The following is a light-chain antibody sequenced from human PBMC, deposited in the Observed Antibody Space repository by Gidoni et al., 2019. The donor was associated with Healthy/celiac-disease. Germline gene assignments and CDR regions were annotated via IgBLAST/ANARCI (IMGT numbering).Light chain of an antibody. Sequence: AIQMTQSPSSLSASVGDRVTIACRASQGSRNDLGWYQQKPGQAPKLLIYAASSLHSGVPSRFSGSGSGTDFTLTISSLQPEDFATYYCLQDYNYPYTFXQXTKLEIK. CDR2: AAS. V-gene: IGKV1-6*01. CDR1: QGSRND. J-gene: IGKJ2*01. CDR3: LQDYNYPYT.